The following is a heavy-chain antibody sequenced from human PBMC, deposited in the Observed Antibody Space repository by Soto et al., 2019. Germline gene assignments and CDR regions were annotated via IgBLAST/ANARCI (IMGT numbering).Heavy chain of an antibody. Sequence: EVQLVESGGGLVQPGRSLRLSCAASGFTFDDYAMHWVRQAPGKGLEWVSGISWNSGSIGYADSVKGRFTISRDNAKTSLYLQMNSLRAEDTALYYCAKDIVSAGMGLPGYGGQGTLVTVSS. J-gene: IGHJ4*02. CDR3: AKDIVSAGMGLPGY. CDR2: ISWNSGSI. CDR1: GFTFDDYA. D-gene: IGHD2-21*01. V-gene: IGHV3-9*01.